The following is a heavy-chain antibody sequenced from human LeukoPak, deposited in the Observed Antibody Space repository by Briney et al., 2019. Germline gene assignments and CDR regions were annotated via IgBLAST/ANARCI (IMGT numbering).Heavy chain of an antibody. CDR2: ISSSSSYI. J-gene: IGHJ3*02. CDR3: ARSQDTAMVSVAAFDI. D-gene: IGHD5-18*01. V-gene: IGHV3-21*01. Sequence: PGGSLRLSCAASGFTFSSYSMNWVRQAPGKGLEWVSSISSSSSYIYYADSVKGRSTISRDNAKNSLYLQMNSLRAEDTAVYYCARSQDTAMVSVAAFDIWGQGTMVTVSS. CDR1: GFTFSSYS.